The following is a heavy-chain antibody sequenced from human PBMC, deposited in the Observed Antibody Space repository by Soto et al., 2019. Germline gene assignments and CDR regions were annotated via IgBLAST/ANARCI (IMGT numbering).Heavy chain of an antibody. CDR1: GFTFSRYG. V-gene: IGHV3-30*18. Sequence: QVQLVESGGGVVQPGRSLRLSCTASGFTFSRYGLHWVRQAPGRGLEWVAVISDDGNSKQYADFVKGRFTISRDNSKNTLYLQMSSLRPEDTAGYYCAKASNPYGSGSYYTNDYWGQGTLVTVSS. D-gene: IGHD3-10*01. CDR3: AKASNPYGSGSYYTNDY. CDR2: ISDDGNSK. J-gene: IGHJ4*02.